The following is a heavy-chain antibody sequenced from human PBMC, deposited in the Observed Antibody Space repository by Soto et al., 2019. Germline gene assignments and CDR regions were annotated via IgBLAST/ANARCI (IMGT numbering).Heavy chain of an antibody. J-gene: IGHJ4*02. Sequence: DVQLLESGGSLVQPGGSLRLSCAASGFTFNAYSFSWVRQPPGRGLEWVSAISTTGGSTYYAGSVKGRFTISRDNSQNTLYLQMNGLRAEDTAVYYCARPDGATYSFRHWGQGALVTVSS. CDR1: GFTFNAYS. D-gene: IGHD5-18*01. CDR2: ISTTGGST. CDR3: ARPDGATYSFRH. V-gene: IGHV3-23*01.